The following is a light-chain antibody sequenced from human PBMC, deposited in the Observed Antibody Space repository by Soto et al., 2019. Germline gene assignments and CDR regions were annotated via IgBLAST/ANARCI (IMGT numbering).Light chain of an antibody. V-gene: IGKV3-20*01. CDR1: QSVSSSY. J-gene: IGKJ1*01. Sequence: EIVLTQSPGPLALSPGERATLSCRASQSVSSSYLAWYQQKPGQAPSLLIYCASIRATGIPDRFSGSGSGTDFTLTISRLEPEDFAVYYCQKYGSSPTWTFGQGTKVEIK. CDR3: QKYGSSPTWT. CDR2: CAS.